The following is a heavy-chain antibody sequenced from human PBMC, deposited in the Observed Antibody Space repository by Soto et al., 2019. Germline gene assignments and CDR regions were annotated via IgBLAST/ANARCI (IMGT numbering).Heavy chain of an antibody. CDR1: GFTFSSFA. Sequence: QVQLVESGGGVVQPGRSLRLSCAASGFTFSSFAIHWVRQAPGKGLEWVSRISYDGSNKYYADSVKGRFTISRDNSKNTLYLQMNSLRAEDTAVYYCARAYDSSMNYFDYWGQGTLVTLSS. CDR3: ARAYDSSMNYFDY. D-gene: IGHD3-22*01. J-gene: IGHJ4*02. V-gene: IGHV3-30-3*01. CDR2: ISYDGSNK.